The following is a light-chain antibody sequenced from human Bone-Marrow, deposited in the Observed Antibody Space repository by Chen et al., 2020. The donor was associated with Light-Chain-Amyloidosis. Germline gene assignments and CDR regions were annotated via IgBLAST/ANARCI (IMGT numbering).Light chain of an antibody. CDR3: QQYGTSPLT. CDR1: QTISSNY. V-gene: IGKV3-20*01. Sequence: EIVLTQSPGTLSLSPGEGANLSCRASQTISSNYLTWYQQKFGQAPRLLIYGSSSRATGIPDRFTGSGSGTDFTLTINRLEPEDGAMYYCQQYGTSPLTFGGWTKVEIK. J-gene: IGKJ4*01. CDR2: GSS.